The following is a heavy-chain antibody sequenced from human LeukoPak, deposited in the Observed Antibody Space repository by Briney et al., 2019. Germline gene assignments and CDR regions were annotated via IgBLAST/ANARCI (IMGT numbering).Heavy chain of an antibody. J-gene: IGHJ3*02. D-gene: IGHD2-2*01. V-gene: IGHV3-23*01. Sequence: GGSLRLSCAASGFTFSSYAMSWVRQAPGKGLEWVSAISGSGGSTYYADSVKGRFTISRDKSKNTLYLQMNSLRAEDTAVYYCARYCSSTSCFTSDAFDIWGQGTMVTVSS. CDR1: GFTFSSYA. CDR3: ARYCSSTSCFTSDAFDI. CDR2: ISGSGGST.